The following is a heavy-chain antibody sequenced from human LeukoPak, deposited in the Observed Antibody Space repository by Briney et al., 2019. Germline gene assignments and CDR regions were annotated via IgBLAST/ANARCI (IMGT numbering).Heavy chain of an antibody. CDR1: GFTFTNHW. D-gene: IGHD3-3*02. Sequence: QSGGSLRLSCAASGFTFTNHWMSWVRQAPGKGLEWVANIKEDGSEKYYVDSVKGRFTVSRDNVKNSLFLQMNSLRVDDTAVYYCAKLGSSVFWSWGQGTLVTVSS. CDR2: IKEDGSEK. J-gene: IGHJ5*02. CDR3: AKLGSSVFWS. V-gene: IGHV3-7*03.